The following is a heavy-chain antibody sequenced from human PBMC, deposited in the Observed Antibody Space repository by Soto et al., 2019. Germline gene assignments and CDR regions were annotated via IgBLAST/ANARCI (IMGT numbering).Heavy chain of an antibody. J-gene: IGHJ4*02. CDR3: ARVTQDYSVVN. D-gene: IGHD2-15*01. V-gene: IGHV4-59*01. CDR2: IYYSGST. CDR1: GGSISGYY. Sequence: SETLSLTCTVSGGSISGYYWSWIRQPPGKGLEWIVYIYYSGSTNYNPSLKSRVTISVDTSKNQFSLKLSSVTAADTAVYYCARVTQDYSVVNGGQGTLVPVSS.